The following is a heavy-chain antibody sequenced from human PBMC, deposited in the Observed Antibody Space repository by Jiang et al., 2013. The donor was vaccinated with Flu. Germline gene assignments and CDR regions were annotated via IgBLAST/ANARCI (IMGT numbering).Heavy chain of an antibody. D-gene: IGHD3-22*01. V-gene: IGHV3-72*01. Sequence: VQLVESGGGLVQPGGSLRLSCAASGFTFSDHYMDWVRQAPGKGLEWVGRTRNKANSYTTEYAASVKGRFTISRDDSKNSLYLQMNSLKTXDTAVYYCARVQPTPYYYDTSGYYDYWGQGTLVTVSS. J-gene: IGHJ4*02. CDR2: TRNKANSYTT. CDR1: GFTFSDHY. CDR3: ARVQPTPYYYDTSGYYDY.